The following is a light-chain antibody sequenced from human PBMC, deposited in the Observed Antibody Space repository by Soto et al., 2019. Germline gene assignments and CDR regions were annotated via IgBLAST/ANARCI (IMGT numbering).Light chain of an antibody. Sequence: EILFTQAPGTLSLSPGERATLSWRAIQSVSSSYLAWYQQKPGQAPRLILYGASSRANGIPDRFSGSGSCTDLTLIISRLEPEDFAVYYCQQYGSSPRWTFGQGTKVDIK. CDR2: GAS. J-gene: IGKJ1*01. V-gene: IGKV3-20*01. CDR3: QQYGSSPRWT. CDR1: QSVSSSY.